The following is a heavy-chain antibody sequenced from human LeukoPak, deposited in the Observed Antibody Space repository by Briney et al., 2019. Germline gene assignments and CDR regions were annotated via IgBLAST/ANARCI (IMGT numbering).Heavy chain of an antibody. CDR3: ARYLSSGLDS. Sequence: SETLSLTCTVSGGSMTSYYWSWIRQPPGKGLEWLGYVYSSGRASYSPSPNSRVTILVDTSANQFSLQLSSVTAADTAVYYCARYLSSGLDSWGPGTLVTVSS. CDR2: VYSSGRA. D-gene: IGHD3-10*01. CDR1: GGSMTSYY. V-gene: IGHV4-59*01. J-gene: IGHJ4*02.